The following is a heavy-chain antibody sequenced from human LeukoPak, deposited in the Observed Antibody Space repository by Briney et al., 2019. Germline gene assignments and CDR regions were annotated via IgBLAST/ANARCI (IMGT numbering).Heavy chain of an antibody. D-gene: IGHD3-22*01. J-gene: IGHJ4*02. Sequence: SGGSLRLSCAASGFTFSSYAMSWVRQAPGKGLVWVSRINADGSSTTYADSVKGRFTISRDNAKDTLYLQMNSLRAEDTAVYYCSREAFSYDTSGYLLDWGQGTLVTVSS. V-gene: IGHV3-74*01. CDR3: SREAFSYDTSGYLLD. CDR1: GFTFSSYA. CDR2: INADGSST.